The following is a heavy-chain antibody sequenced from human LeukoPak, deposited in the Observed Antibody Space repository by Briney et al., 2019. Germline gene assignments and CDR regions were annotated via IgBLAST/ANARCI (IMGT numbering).Heavy chain of an antibody. CDR2: IRYDGSNK. CDR1: GFTFSSYG. V-gene: IGHV3-30*02. Sequence: PGWSLTLSCAASGFTFSSYGMHWVRQAAGKGLEWVAFIRYDGSNKYYADSVKGRFTISRDNSKNTLYLQMNSLSPDDTAVYYCARGVEPLAANTLAYWGQGTLVTVSS. J-gene: IGHJ4*02. D-gene: IGHD1-14*01. CDR3: ARGVEPLAANTLAY.